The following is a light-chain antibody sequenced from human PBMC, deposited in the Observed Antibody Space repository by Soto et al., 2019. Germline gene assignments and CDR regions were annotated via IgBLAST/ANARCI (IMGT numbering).Light chain of an antibody. V-gene: IGKV3-20*01. CDR2: RAS. Sequence: ENVLTQSPGTLSLSPGERATLSCRGSQVVNNNYLAWYQQKPGQAPRLLIYRASSRATGIPDRFSGSGSGTDFTLTISRLEPEDYAVYYCQQYGSSKTFGQGTKVEIK. J-gene: IGKJ1*01. CDR1: QVVNNNY. CDR3: QQYGSSKT.